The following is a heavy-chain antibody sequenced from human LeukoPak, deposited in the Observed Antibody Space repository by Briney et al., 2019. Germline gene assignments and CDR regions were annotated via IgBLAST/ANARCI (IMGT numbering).Heavy chain of an antibody. V-gene: IGHV3-7*01. Sequence: PEGSLRLSCAASGFTFSSYSMNWVRQAPGKGLEWVANINEDGSEKFYVDSVKGRFTISRDNAKKSVYLQMNSLIVEDTGLYYCARDQGAAGDYWGQGTLVTVSS. CDR1: GFTFSSYS. J-gene: IGHJ4*02. D-gene: IGHD6-13*01. CDR3: ARDQGAAGDY. CDR2: INEDGSEK.